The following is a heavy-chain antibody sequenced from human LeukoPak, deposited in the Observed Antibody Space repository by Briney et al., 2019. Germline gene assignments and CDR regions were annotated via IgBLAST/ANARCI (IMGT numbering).Heavy chain of an antibody. CDR1: GGTFSSYA. Sequence: VASVKVSCKASGGTFSSYAISWVRQAPGQGLEWMGGIIPIFGTANYAQKFQGRVTITTDESTSTAYMELSSLRSEDTAVYYCARDRKPGGSSSPYYYYYMDVWGKGTTVTVSS. D-gene: IGHD6-6*01. CDR2: IIPIFGTA. CDR3: ARDRKPGGSSSPYYYYYMDV. V-gene: IGHV1-69*05. J-gene: IGHJ6*03.